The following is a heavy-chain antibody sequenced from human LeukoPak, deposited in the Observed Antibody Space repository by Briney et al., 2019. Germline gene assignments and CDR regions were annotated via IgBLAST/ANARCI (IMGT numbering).Heavy chain of an antibody. V-gene: IGHV3-30-3*01. J-gene: IGHJ6*02. CDR3: ARDGSQIYYYYGMDV. CDR1: GFTFSSYA. CDR2: ISYDGSNK. Sequence: GRSLRLSCAASGFTFSSYAMHWVRQAPGKGLEWVAVISYDGSNKYYADSVKGRFTISRDNSKNTLYLQMNSLRAEDTAAYYCARDGSQIYYYYGMDVWGQGTTVTVSS.